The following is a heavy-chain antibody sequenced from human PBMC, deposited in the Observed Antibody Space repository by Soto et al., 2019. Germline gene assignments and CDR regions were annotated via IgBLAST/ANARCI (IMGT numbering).Heavy chain of an antibody. CDR1: GFTFSTYD. CDR2: IGKGGDT. CDR3: VRDPSGHGMDV. V-gene: IGHV3-13*01. D-gene: IGHD3-10*01. J-gene: IGHJ6*01. Sequence: EVPLVESGGDLVQPGGSLRLSCAASGFTFSTYDMQWVRQVTGKGLEWVSSIGKGGDTHYADSVKGRFTISRENAKNSLYLQMSSLRAGDSAVYFCVRDPSGHGMDVW.